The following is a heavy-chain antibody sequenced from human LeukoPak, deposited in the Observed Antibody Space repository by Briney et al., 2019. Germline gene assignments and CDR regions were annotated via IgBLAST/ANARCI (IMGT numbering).Heavy chain of an antibody. Sequence: SETLSLTCTVSGAFSSRFYWSWVRQSPGKGLEWIGNIFFNGHSNYNPSLTGRVTISPDTSKSQFSLKVTSVTAADTALYYCARIDPLGYFDQWGQGTLVTVSS. CDR1: GAFSSRFY. CDR3: ARIDPLGYFDQ. J-gene: IGHJ4*02. CDR2: IFFNGHS. V-gene: IGHV4-59*13.